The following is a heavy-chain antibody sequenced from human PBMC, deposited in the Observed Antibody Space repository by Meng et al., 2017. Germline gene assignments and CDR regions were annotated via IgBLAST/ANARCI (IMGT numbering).Heavy chain of an antibody. CDR3: ARDRIQLWR. D-gene: IGHD5-18*01. J-gene: IGHJ4*02. CDR2: IYSGGST. CDR1: GFTVSSNY. V-gene: IGHV3-53*04. Sequence: GESLKISCAASGFTVSSNYMSWVRQAPGKGLEWVSVIYSGGSTYYADSVKGRFTISRHNSKNTLYLQLNSLRAEDTAVYYCARDRIQLWRWGQGTLVTVSS.